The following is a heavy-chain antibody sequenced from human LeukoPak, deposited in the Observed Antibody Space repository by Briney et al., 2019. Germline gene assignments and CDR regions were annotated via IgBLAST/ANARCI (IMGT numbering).Heavy chain of an antibody. CDR3: ARGRFYGSGDGYYYYYMDV. V-gene: IGHV1-46*01. J-gene: IGHJ6*03. CDR1: GYTFTSNY. CDR2: ISPSGGST. Sequence: ASVKVSCKAFGYTFTSNYMHWVRQAPGQGPEWMGVISPSGGSTTYAQKFQGRVTLTRDTSTSTVYMELSSLRSEDTAVYYCARGRFYGSGDGYYYYYMDVWGKGTTVTVSS. D-gene: IGHD3-10*01.